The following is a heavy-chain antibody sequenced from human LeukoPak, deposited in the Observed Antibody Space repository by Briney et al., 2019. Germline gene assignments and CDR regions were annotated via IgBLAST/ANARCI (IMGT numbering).Heavy chain of an antibody. J-gene: IGHJ3*02. CDR3: ARDGWFGELSAFDI. CDR2: ISSSGSTI. V-gene: IGHV3-48*04. Sequence: PGGSLRLSCAASGFTFSSYAMSWVRQAPGKGLEWVSYISSSGSTIYYADSVKGRFTISRDNAKNSLYLQMNSLRAEDTAVYYCARDGWFGELSAFDIWGQGTMVTVSS. D-gene: IGHD3-10*01. CDR1: GFTFSSYA.